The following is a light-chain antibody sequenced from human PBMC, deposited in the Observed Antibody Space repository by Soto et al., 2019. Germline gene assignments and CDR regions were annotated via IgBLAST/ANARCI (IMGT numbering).Light chain of an antibody. V-gene: IGKV3-15*01. CDR1: QSVSSN. J-gene: IGKJ1*01. Sequence: EIVMTQSPATLSVSPGERATLSCRASQSVSSNLGWYQQKPGQAPRLLIYGASTRATGIPARFSGSGSGTEFTLTISSLHSEDFAVYYCQQYNNWWTFGQGTKVEIK. CDR2: GAS. CDR3: QQYNNWWT.